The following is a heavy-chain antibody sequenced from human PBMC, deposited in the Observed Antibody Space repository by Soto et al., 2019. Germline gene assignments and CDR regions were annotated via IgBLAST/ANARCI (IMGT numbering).Heavy chain of an antibody. D-gene: IGHD1-7*01. Sequence: GGSLRLSCAASGFTFSDHYMDWVRQAPGKGLEWVGRTRNKANSYTAEYAATVKGRFTISRDDSKNSLYLKMNSLKTDDTAVYYCARDFGRITGTTNYDYLDVWGKGTTVTVSS. V-gene: IGHV3-72*01. CDR2: TRNKANSYTA. CDR3: ARDFGRITGTTNYDYLDV. CDR1: GFTFSDHY. J-gene: IGHJ6*03.